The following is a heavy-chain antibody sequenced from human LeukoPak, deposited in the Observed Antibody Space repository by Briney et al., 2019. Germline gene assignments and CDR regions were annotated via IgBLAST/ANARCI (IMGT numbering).Heavy chain of an antibody. CDR2: IYSSGST. Sequence: SETLSLTCTVSGASISGSGYYWGWIRQPPGKGLEWIGSIYSSGSTYYNASLQSRVTISIETSKNQISLRLNSVTAADTAMYYCARVGYSSGWHPLEYFQHWGQGTLVTVSS. V-gene: IGHV4-39*02. CDR3: ARVGYSSGWHPLEYFQH. D-gene: IGHD6-19*01. J-gene: IGHJ1*01. CDR1: GASISGSGYY.